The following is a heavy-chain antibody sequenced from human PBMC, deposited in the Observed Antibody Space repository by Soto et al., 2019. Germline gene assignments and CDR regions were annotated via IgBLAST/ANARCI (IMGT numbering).Heavy chain of an antibody. CDR3: ARDGDVNTGFGKDY. V-gene: IGHV3-33*01. D-gene: IGHD3-16*01. Sequence: LSLSCAASGFTFSRYGMHCVLQAPGKGLEWVAFIWHDGGNKFYAESVKGRFTISRDNSKNTLYLQMTSLSAEDTAMYYCARDGDVNTGFGKDYWGQGTLVTVSS. J-gene: IGHJ4*02. CDR1: GFTFSRYG. CDR2: IWHDGGNK.